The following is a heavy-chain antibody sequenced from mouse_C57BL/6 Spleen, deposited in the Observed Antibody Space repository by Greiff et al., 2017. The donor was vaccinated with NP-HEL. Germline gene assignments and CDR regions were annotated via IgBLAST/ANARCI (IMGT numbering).Heavy chain of an antibody. CDR1: GYTFTSYW. CDR3: ARSGIGYYGSSYEFAY. CDR2: IDPSDSYT. J-gene: IGHJ3*01. D-gene: IGHD1-1*01. V-gene: IGHV1-50*01. Sequence: VQLQQPGAELVKPGASVKLSCKASGYTFTSYWMQWVKQRPGQGLEWIGEIDPSDSYTNYNQKFKGKATLTVDTSSSTAYMQLSSLTSEDSAVDDCARSGIGYYGSSYEFAYWGQGTLVTVSA.